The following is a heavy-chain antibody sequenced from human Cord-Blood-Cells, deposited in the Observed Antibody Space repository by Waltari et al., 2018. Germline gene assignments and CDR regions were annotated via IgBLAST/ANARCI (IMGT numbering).Heavy chain of an antibody. Sequence: QVQLQQWGAGLLKPSETLSLTCAVYGGSFSGYYWSWIRPPPGKGLEWIGEINHSGSTNYNPSLKSRVTISVDTSKNQFSLKLSSVTAADTAVYYCARGAVGGSGSYIAPIWGQGTMVTVSS. CDR1: GGSFSGYY. CDR2: INHSGST. D-gene: IGHD3-10*01. V-gene: IGHV4-34*01. CDR3: ARGAVGGSGSYIAPI. J-gene: IGHJ3*02.